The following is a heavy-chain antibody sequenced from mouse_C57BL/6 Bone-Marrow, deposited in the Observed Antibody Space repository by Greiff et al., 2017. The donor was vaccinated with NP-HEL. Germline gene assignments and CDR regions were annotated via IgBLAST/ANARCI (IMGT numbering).Heavy chain of an antibody. Sequence: QVQLKQPGAELVKPGASVKLSCKASGYTFTSYWMQWVKQRPGQGLEWIGEIDPSDSYTNYNQKFKGKATLTVDTSSSTAYMQLSSLTSEDSAVYYCARPYYSNRDYYFDYWGQGTTLTVSS. CDR2: IDPSDSYT. CDR3: ARPYYSNRDYYFDY. J-gene: IGHJ2*01. V-gene: IGHV1-50*01. D-gene: IGHD2-5*01. CDR1: GYTFTSYW.